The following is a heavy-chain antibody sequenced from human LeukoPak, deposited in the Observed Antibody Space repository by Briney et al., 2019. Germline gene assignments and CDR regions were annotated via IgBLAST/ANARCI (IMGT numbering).Heavy chain of an antibody. J-gene: IGHJ3*02. CDR1: GFTFSSYT. CDR2: ISTSSNYI. D-gene: IGHD4-17*01. V-gene: IGHV3-21*01. Sequence: GGSLRLSCAPSGFTFSSYTMNWVRQAPGKGLEWVSSISTSSNYIYYADSVKGRFTISRDNAKNSLYLQMNSLRAEDTAVYYCAKDLNSDYGNAFDIWGQGTMVTVSS. CDR3: AKDLNSDYGNAFDI.